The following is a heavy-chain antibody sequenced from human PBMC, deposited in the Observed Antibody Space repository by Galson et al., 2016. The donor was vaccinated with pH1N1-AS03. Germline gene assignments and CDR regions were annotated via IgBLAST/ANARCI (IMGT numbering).Heavy chain of an antibody. J-gene: IGHJ3*02. CDR2: IIPMLNIP. V-gene: IGHV1-69*04. CDR1: GGTFNTYA. CDR3: AKGYSATPSGTFDI. Sequence: SVKVSCKASGGTFNTYAISWVRQAPGQGLEWMGRIIPMLNIPDYAQKFQVRVTITADKSTNTAYMELTNLRSGDTALYYCAKGYSATPSGTFDIWGQGTMVTVSS. D-gene: IGHD2-15*01.